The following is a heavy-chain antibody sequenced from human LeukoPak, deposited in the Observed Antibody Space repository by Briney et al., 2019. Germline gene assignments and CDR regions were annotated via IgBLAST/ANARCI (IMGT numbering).Heavy chain of an antibody. CDR3: AKDLVGRYYDYFDY. D-gene: IGHD1-26*01. J-gene: IGHJ4*02. CDR2: ISSNSRSI. V-gene: IGHV3-9*01. CDR1: GLTFDDYP. Sequence: GRSLRLSCAASGLTFDDYPMHWIRQAPGKGPEWVSGISSNSRSIGYADSVKGRFTISRDNAKNSLYLQMNSLRAEDTALYYCAKDLVGRYYDYFDYWGQGTLVTVSS.